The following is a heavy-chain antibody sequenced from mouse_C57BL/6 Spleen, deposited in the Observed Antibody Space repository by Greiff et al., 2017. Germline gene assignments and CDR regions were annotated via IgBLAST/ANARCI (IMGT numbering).Heavy chain of an antibody. CDR1: GYTFTSYW. Sequence: VQLQQPGAELVKPGASVKMSCKASGYTFTSYWITWVKQRPGQGLEWIGDIYPGSGSTNYNEKFTSKATLTVDTSSSTAYMQLSSLTSEDSAVYYCARGSYDYAMDYWGQGTSVTVAS. CDR2: IYPGSGST. CDR3: ARGSYDYAMDY. V-gene: IGHV1-55*01. D-gene: IGHD1-1*02. J-gene: IGHJ4*01.